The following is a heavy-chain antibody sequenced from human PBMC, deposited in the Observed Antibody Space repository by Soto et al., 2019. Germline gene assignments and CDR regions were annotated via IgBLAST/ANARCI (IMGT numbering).Heavy chain of an antibody. V-gene: IGHV4-30-4*01. J-gene: IGHJ5*02. D-gene: IGHD2-15*01. CDR3: ARGRYCLSCDCFPNWFDP. CDR1: GASVTSPEHY. CDR2: IYYGGST. Sequence: KPSETLSLTCSVSGASVTSPEHYWTWIRQSPGKGLEWIGYIYYGGSTVYNPSLKGRSTVSLDTSKNQFSLHLTSVTAADTAVYFCARGRYCLSCDCFPNWFDPWGQGTLVTVSS.